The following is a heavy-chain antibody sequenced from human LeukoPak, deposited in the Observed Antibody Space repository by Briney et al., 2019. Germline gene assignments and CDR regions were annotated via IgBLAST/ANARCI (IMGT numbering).Heavy chain of an antibody. CDR2: MNPNSGNT. Sequence: ASVKVSCKASGYTFTSHDIDWVRQATGKGLEWMGWMNPNSGNTGYAQKFQGRVTMTRDTSISTVYMELSSLTSEDTAEYYCARGLVRGRFDRDVWGQGTTVTVSS. D-gene: IGHD3-10*01. CDR1: GYTFTSHD. J-gene: IGHJ6*02. CDR3: ARGLVRGRFDRDV. V-gene: IGHV1-8*01.